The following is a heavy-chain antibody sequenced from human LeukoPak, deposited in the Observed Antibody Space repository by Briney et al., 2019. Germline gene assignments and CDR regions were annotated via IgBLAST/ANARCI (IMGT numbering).Heavy chain of an antibody. V-gene: IGHV4-38-2*01. Sequence: SETLSLTCAVSGSSISSDYYWGWIRRPPGKGREWIGTIYHSGSTYLDPSIKSRVTISVDTSKNQFSLNLNSVTAADTAVYYCTGGPYFYYFDYWGQGTLVTVSS. CDR3: TGGPYFYYFDY. D-gene: IGHD3-3*01. CDR2: IYHSGST. J-gene: IGHJ4*02. CDR1: GSSISSDYY.